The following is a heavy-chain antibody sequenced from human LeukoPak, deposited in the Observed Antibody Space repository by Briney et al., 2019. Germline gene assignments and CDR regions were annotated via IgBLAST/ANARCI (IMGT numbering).Heavy chain of an antibody. J-gene: IGHJ3*02. D-gene: IGHD5-18*01. CDR2: IKQDGSEK. CDR1: GFIFSSYW. V-gene: IGHV3-7*01. Sequence: GGSLRLSCAASGFIFSSYWMSWVRQAPGKGLEWVANIKQDGSEKHYVDSVKGRFTISRDNAKNSLYLQMNSLRAEDTAVYYCASERETWIQLWPTRAFDIWGQGTMVTVSS. CDR3: ASERETWIQLWPTRAFDI.